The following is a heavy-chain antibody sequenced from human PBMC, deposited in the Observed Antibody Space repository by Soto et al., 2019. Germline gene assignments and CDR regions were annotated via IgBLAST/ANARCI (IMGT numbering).Heavy chain of an antibody. CDR3: AMEALGGWFGELYLN. CDR2: ISSSSSYI. Sequence: GGSLRLSCAASGFTLSSYSMNWVRQAPGKGLEWVSSISSSSSYIYYADSVKGRFTISRDNAKNSLYLQMNSLRAEDTAVYYCAMEALGGWFGELYLNWGQGTLVTVS. D-gene: IGHD3-10*01. CDR1: GFTLSSYS. V-gene: IGHV3-21*01. J-gene: IGHJ4*02.